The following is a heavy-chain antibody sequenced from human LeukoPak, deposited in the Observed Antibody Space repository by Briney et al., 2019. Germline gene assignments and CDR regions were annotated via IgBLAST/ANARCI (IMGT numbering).Heavy chain of an antibody. CDR3: ARARVPIVVVPAALNY. J-gene: IGHJ4*02. CDR2: IIPIFGTA. Sequence: SVKVSCKVSGGTFSSYAISLVRQAPGQGLEWMGGIIPIFGTADYAQKFQGRVTITADESTSTAYMELSSLRSEDTAVYYCARARVPIVVVPAALNYWGQGTLVTVSS. CDR1: GGTFSSYA. V-gene: IGHV1-69*01. D-gene: IGHD2-2*01.